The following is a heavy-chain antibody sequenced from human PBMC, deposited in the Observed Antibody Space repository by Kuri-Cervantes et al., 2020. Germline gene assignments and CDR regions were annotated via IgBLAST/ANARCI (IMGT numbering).Heavy chain of an antibody. Sequence: ESLKISCTVSGGSISNNNYYWGWIRQPPGKGLDWIATIYYAGSTYYSPSLKGRVTISVDTSKNQFSLKLSSVTAADTAVYYCARLGRFTAMVWVHDDAFDIWGQGTMVTVSS. J-gene: IGHJ3*02. V-gene: IGHV4-39*01. D-gene: IGHD5-18*01. CDR3: ARLGRFTAMVWVHDDAFDI. CDR2: IYYAGST. CDR1: GGSISNNNYY.